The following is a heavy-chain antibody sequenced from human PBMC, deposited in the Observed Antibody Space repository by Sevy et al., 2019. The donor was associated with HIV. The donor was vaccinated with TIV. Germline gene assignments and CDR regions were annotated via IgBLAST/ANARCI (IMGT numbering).Heavy chain of an antibody. CDR2: ISSSSSYI. V-gene: IGHV3-21*01. CDR1: GFTFSSYS. J-gene: IGHJ6*03. Sequence: GESLKISCAASGFTFSSYSMNWVRQAPGKGLEWVSSISSSSSYIYYVDSVKGRFTISRDNAKNSLYLQMNSLRAEDTAVYYCARDLYTIFGVVPTDYYYYMDVWGKGTTVTVSS. CDR3: ARDLYTIFGVVPTDYYYYMDV. D-gene: IGHD3-3*01.